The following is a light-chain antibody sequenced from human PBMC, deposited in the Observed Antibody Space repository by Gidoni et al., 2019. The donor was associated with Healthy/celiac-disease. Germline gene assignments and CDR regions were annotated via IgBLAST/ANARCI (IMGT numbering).Light chain of an antibody. CDR1: SSDVGGYNY. Sequence: TISCTGTSSDVGGYNYVSWYQQHPGKAPKLMIYEVSNRPSGVSNRFAGSKSGNPASVTISGLQAEDEADYYCSSYTSSSTPHVVFGGGTKLTVL. CDR2: EVS. J-gene: IGLJ2*01. CDR3: SSYTSSSTPHVV. V-gene: IGLV2-14*01.